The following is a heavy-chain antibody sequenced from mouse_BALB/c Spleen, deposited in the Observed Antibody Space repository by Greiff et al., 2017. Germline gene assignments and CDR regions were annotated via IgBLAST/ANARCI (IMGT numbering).Heavy chain of an antibody. Sequence: VQLQQPGAELVRPGASVKLSCKASGYTFTSYWINWVKQRPGQGLEWIGNIYPSDSYTNYNQKFKDKATLTVDKSSSTAYMQLSSPTSEDSAVYYCTRWVRYDGDYYAMDYWGQGTSVTVSS. CDR2: IYPSDSYT. CDR1: GYTFTSYW. V-gene: IGHV1-69*02. CDR3: TRWVRYDGDYYAMDY. D-gene: IGHD2-14*01. J-gene: IGHJ4*01.